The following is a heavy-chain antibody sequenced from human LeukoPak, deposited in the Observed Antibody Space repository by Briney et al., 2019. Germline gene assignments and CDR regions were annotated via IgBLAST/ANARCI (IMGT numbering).Heavy chain of an antibody. CDR2: ITTSSSYT. J-gene: IGHJ6*03. CDR3: ARDPYSGGYGAYYYYYMDV. V-gene: IGHV3-21*01. CDR1: GFTFSAYN. D-gene: IGHD6-19*01. Sequence: GGSLRLSCAASGFTFSAYNMNWVRRTPGKGLERVSSITTSSSYTFYADSVRGRFTISRDNAENSLYLQMNSLRDEDTAVYYCARDPYSGGYGAYYYYYMDVWGKGTTVTVSS.